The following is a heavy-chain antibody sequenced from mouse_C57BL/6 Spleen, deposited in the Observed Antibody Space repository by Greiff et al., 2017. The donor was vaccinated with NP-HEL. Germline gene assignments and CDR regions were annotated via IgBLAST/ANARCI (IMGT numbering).Heavy chain of an antibody. J-gene: IGHJ2*01. Sequence: EVMLVESEGGLVQPGSSMKLSCTASGFTFSDYYMAWVRQVPEKGLEWVANINYDGSSTYYLDSLKSRFIISRDNAKNILYLQMSSLKSEDTATYYCARGGEDYAFGYWGQGTTLTVAS. V-gene: IGHV5-16*01. D-gene: IGHD2-4*01. CDR3: ARGGEDYAFGY. CDR1: GFTFSDYY. CDR2: INYDGSST.